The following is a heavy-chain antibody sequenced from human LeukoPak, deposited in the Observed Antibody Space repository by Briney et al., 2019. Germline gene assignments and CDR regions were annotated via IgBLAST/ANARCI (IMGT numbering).Heavy chain of an antibody. Sequence: SETLSLTCTVSGGSITTSSYYWGWIRQPPGKGLEWIGSIDYRGSGSTYYNPSLKSRVTISVDTSKNQFSLKLSSVTAADTAVYHCVRGISASLGDGMDVWGQGTTVTVSS. D-gene: IGHD1-26*01. CDR3: VRGISASLGDGMDV. V-gene: IGHV4-39*07. CDR2: IDYRGSGST. J-gene: IGHJ6*02. CDR1: GGSITTSSYY.